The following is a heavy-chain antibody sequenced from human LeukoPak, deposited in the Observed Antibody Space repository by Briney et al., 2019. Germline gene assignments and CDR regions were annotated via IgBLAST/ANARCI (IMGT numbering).Heavy chain of an antibody. D-gene: IGHD6-19*01. CDR3: ARWGGWYEDY. CDR2: IFYSGST. V-gene: IGHV4-39*07. J-gene: IGHJ4*02. CDR1: GGSISTSNYY. Sequence: SETLSLTCTVSGGSISTSNYYWGWIRQPPGKGLEWIGNIFYSGSTYYSPSLKSRVTISLDTSRNQFSLKLTSVTAADTAVYYCARWGGWYEDYWGQGTLVTVSS.